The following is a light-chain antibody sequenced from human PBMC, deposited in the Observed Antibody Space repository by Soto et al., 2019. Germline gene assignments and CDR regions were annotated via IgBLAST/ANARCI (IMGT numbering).Light chain of an antibody. V-gene: IGKV1-9*01. Sequence: DIQLTQSPSFLSASVGDRVTITCRASQGVARYFAWYQQKAGKAPKLLIHAASTLQSVVSSRFSGSGSGTEFTLTISSLQPEDFATYYCQQLNSYPLTFGGGTKVEIK. CDR3: QQLNSYPLT. CDR2: AAS. CDR1: QGVARY. J-gene: IGKJ4*01.